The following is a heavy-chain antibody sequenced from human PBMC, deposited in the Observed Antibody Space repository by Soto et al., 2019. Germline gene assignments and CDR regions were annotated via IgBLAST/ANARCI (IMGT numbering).Heavy chain of an antibody. D-gene: IGHD6-19*01. V-gene: IGHV3-23*01. CDR1: GFTSSSHA. Sequence: EVQLLESGGGLVQPGGSLRLSCVASGFTSSSHAMSWVRRAPGKGLGWVSAISGSGGSTYYADSVKGRFTISRDNSKNTLFLQMNSLRAEDTAVYYCAKAPHSSGWYSWYFDLWGRGTLVTVSS. J-gene: IGHJ2*01. CDR3: AKAPHSSGWYSWYFDL. CDR2: ISGSGGST.